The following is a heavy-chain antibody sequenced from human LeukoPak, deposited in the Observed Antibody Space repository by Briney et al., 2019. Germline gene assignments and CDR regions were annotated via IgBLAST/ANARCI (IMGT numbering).Heavy chain of an antibody. J-gene: IGHJ3*02. Sequence: GGSLRLSCAASGFTFSDYYMNWIRQAPGKGLEWVSYISSSGSTIYYADSVKGRFTVSRDNAKNSLYLQMNSLRAEDTAVYYCARESIAAAATGAFDIWGQGTMVTVSS. CDR1: GFTFSDYY. D-gene: IGHD6-13*01. V-gene: IGHV3-11*04. CDR3: ARESIAAAATGAFDI. CDR2: ISSSGSTI.